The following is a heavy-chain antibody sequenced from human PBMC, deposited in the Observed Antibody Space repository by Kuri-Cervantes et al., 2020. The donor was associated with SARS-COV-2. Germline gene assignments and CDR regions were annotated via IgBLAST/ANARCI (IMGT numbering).Heavy chain of an antibody. CDR1: GFTFSGST. J-gene: IGHJ3*02. Sequence: GGSLRLSCAASGFTFSGSTLHWVRQASGKGLEWVGRIRSKADSYETLYGASVKGRFTISRDDLKNTLYLQMNSLRAEDTAVYYCARLGGGYYYDSSGYYDDAFDIWGQGTMVTVSS. D-gene: IGHD3-22*01. V-gene: IGHV3-73*01. CDR2: IRSKADSYET. CDR3: ARLGGGYYYDSSGYYDDAFDI.